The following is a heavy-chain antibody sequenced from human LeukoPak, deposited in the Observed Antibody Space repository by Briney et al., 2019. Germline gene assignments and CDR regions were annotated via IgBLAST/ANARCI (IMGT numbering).Heavy chain of an antibody. D-gene: IGHD6-19*01. Sequence: PEASVKVSCKASGGTFSSYAISWVRQAPGQGLEWMGWISAYNGNTNYAQKLQGRVTMTTDTSTSTAYMELRSLRSDDTAVYYCARSWQWLSSFDYWGQGTLVTVSS. CDR2: ISAYNGNT. CDR1: GGTFSSYA. V-gene: IGHV1-18*01. J-gene: IGHJ4*02. CDR3: ARSWQWLSSFDY.